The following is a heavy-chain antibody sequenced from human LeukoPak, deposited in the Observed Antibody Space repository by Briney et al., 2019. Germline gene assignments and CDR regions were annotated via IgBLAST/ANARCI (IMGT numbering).Heavy chain of an antibody. J-gene: IGHJ3*02. CDR1: GFTFSSYG. Sequence: PGGSLRLSCAASGFTFSSYGMHWVRQAPGKGLEWVAVIWYDGSNKYYADSVKGRFTISRDNSKNTLYLQMNSLRAEDTAVYYCARAISGSYPPNDAFDIWGQGTMVTVSS. CDR2: IWYDGSNK. D-gene: IGHD1-26*01. V-gene: IGHV3-33*01. CDR3: ARAISGSYPPNDAFDI.